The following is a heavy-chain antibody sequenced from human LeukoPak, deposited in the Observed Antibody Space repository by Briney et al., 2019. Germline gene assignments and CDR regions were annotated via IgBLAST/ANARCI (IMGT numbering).Heavy chain of an antibody. V-gene: IGHV1-3*01. CDR1: GYTFTSYA. CDR2: INADNGKT. D-gene: IGHD6-13*01. Sequence: VGSVTVSCKASGYTFTSYAMHWVRQARGQRLEWMGWINADNGKTKYSQKFQGRVTITRDTSASTAYMELSSLRSEDTAVYYCARDGEYSSSWYSAFDIWGQGTMVTVSS. CDR3: ARDGEYSSSWYSAFDI. J-gene: IGHJ3*02.